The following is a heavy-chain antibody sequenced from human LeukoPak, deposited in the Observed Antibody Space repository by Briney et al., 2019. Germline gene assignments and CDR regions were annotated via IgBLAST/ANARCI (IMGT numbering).Heavy chain of an antibody. CDR2: INTNTGNP. CDR3: ALGRRNIVVVPAAAAGY. V-gene: IGHV7-4-1*02. Sequence: ASVKVSCKASGYTFTSYAMNWVRQAPGQGLEWMGWINTNTGNPTYAQGFTGRSVFSLDTSVSTAYLQISSLKAEDTAVYYCALGRRNIVVVPAAAAGYWGQGTLVTVSS. CDR1: GYTFTSYA. J-gene: IGHJ4*02. D-gene: IGHD2-2*01.